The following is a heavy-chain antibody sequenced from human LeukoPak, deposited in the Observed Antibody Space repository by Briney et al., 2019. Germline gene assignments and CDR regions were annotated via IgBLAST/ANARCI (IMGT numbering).Heavy chain of an antibody. D-gene: IGHD4-11*01. Sequence: SETLSLTCAVSGGSISSSNWWSWVRQPPGKGLEWIGEIYHSGSTNHNPSLKSRVTISVDKSKNQFSLKLSSVTAADTAVYYCARRATVSIQGYYYYYYMDVWGKGTTVTVSS. CDR1: GGSISSSNW. CDR3: ARRATVSIQGYYYYYYMDV. CDR2: IYHSGST. V-gene: IGHV4-4*02. J-gene: IGHJ6*03.